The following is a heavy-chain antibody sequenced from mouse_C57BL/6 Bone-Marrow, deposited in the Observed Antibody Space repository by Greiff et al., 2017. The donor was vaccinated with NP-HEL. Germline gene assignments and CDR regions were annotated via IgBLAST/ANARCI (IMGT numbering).Heavy chain of an antibody. CDR3: AREGYGSSYPFAY. J-gene: IGHJ3*01. Sequence: QVQLQQPGAELVMPGASVKLSCKASGYTFTSYWMHWVKQRPGQGLEWIGEIDPSDSYTNYNPKFKGKSTLTVDKSSSTAYMQLSSLTSEDSAVYYCAREGYGSSYPFAYWGQGTLVTVSA. V-gene: IGHV1-69*01. CDR2: IDPSDSYT. D-gene: IGHD1-1*01. CDR1: GYTFTSYW.